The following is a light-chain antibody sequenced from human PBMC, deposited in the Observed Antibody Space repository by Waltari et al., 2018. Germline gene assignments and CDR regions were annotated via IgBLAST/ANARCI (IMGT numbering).Light chain of an antibody. Sequence: QSALTQPPSASGAPGQSVTISCTGTSSDVGVYNYVSWYQQHPGEPPKLLIYEVSKRPSGLRDRFSGSNAGNTASLTVSGLQAEDEGDYYCSSYAGRNTLFGGGTKLTVL. CDR3: SSYAGRNTL. J-gene: IGLJ2*01. V-gene: IGLV2-8*01. CDR1: SSDVGVYNY. CDR2: EVS.